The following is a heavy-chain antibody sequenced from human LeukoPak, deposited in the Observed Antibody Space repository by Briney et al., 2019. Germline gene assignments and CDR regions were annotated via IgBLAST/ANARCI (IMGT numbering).Heavy chain of an antibody. D-gene: IGHD1-26*01. Sequence: GGSLRLSCAASGFTFSSYGMHWVRQAPGKGLEWVAVIWYDGSNKYYADSVKGRFTISRDNSKNTLYLQMNSLRAEDTAVYYCASDSGWFPNSLDYWGQGTLVTVSS. CDR2: IWYDGSNK. CDR3: ASDSGWFPNSLDY. CDR1: GFTFSSYG. J-gene: IGHJ4*02. V-gene: IGHV3-33*01.